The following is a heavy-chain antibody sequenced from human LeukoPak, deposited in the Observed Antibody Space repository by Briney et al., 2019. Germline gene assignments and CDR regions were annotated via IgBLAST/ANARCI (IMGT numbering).Heavy chain of an antibody. V-gene: IGHV4-59*11. D-gene: IGHD3-16*01. Sequence: PSETLSLACTVSGGSITSPYWGWVRQSPGKGRELIAHMHYSGSTSYSPSLNSRVTISLDTSKNQFSLKLSSVTAADTAVYYCVRMGAGGYWGQGTVVTVPS. CDR2: MHYSGST. CDR3: VRMGAGGY. CDR1: GGSITSPY. J-gene: IGHJ4*02.